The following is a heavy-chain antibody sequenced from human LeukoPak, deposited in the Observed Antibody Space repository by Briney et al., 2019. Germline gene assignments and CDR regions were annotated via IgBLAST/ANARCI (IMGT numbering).Heavy chain of an antibody. CDR2: ISAYNGNT. J-gene: IGHJ3*02. CDR3: ARDRGYSGSLDDAFDI. Sequence: ASVKVSCKASGYTFTSYGISWVRQAPGQGLEWMGWISAYNGNTSYAQKLQGRVTMTTDTSTSTAYMELRSLRSDDTAVYYCARDRGYSGSLDDAFDIWGQGTMVTVSS. D-gene: IGHD1-26*01. CDR1: GYTFTSYG. V-gene: IGHV1-18*01.